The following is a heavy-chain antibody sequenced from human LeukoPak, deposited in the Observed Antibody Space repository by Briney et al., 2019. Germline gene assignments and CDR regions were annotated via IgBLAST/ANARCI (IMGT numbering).Heavy chain of an antibody. CDR1: GFTFSGST. J-gene: IGHJ4*02. CDR3: ATYRQVLLPFES. Sequence: PGGSLRLSCAASGFTFSGSTMQWVRQPPGKGLEWVSSIFPSGGEIHYADSVRGRFTISRDNSKSTLSLQMNSLRAEDTAIYYCATYRQVLLPFESWGQGTLVTVSS. CDR2: IFPSGGEI. V-gene: IGHV3-23*01. D-gene: IGHD2-8*02.